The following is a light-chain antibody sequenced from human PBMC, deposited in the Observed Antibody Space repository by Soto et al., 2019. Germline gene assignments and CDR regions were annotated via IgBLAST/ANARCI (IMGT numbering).Light chain of an antibody. Sequence: EIVLTQSPATLSLSPGERATLSCRASQSVSSYLAWYQLKPGQAPRLLIYDASNRATGIPARFSGSGSGTDFTLTISSLEPDDFAVYCQQRSDWPSTFGGGTKVQIK. J-gene: IGKJ4*01. CDR3: QQRSDWPST. CDR2: DAS. V-gene: IGKV3-11*01. CDR1: QSVSSY.